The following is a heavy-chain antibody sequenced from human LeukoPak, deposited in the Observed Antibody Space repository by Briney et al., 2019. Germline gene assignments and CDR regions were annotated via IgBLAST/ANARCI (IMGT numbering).Heavy chain of an antibody. J-gene: IGHJ4*02. D-gene: IGHD1-20*01. CDR3: TKDASYNYNYFDY. V-gene: IGHV3-23*01. CDR2: ISGGGGNT. CDR1: GFTFNSYA. Sequence: GGSLRLSCAASGFTFNSYAMSWVCQAPGKGLEWVSSISGGGGNTYYADSVKGRFTISRDNSKNTLYLQINSLRAEDTAVYYCTKDASYNYNYFDYWGQGTLVTVSS.